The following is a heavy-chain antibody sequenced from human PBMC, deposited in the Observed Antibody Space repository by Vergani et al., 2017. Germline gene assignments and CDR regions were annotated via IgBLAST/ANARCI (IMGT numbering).Heavy chain of an antibody. V-gene: IGHV3-23*01. CDR3: ANPPYGDYPFDY. CDR2: ISGSGGST. J-gene: IGHJ4*02. Sequence: EVQLLESGGGLVQPGGSLRLSCAASGFTFSSYAMSWVRQAPGKGLEWVSAISGSGGSTYYADSMKGRFTISRDNSKNTLYLQMNSLRAEDTAVYYCANPPYGDYPFDYWGQGTLVTVSS. D-gene: IGHD4-17*01. CDR1: GFTFSSYA.